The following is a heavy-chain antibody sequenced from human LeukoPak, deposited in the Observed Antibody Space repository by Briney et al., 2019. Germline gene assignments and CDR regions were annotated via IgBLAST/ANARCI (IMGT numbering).Heavy chain of an antibody. D-gene: IGHD2-8*01. CDR1: GFTFSDYY. V-gene: IGHV3-11*06. J-gene: IGHJ6*02. Sequence: PGGSLRLSCAASGFTFSDYYMTWIRQASGKGLEWVADISSRGSYTSCADSVQGRFTISRDNAKNSMYLQMNSLTAEDTAVYYCARNMTANYYYYAMDVWGQGTTVTVSS. CDR2: ISSRGSYT. CDR3: ARNMTANYYYYAMDV.